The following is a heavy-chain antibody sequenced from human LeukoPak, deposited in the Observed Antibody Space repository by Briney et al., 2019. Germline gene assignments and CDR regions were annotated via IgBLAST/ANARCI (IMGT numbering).Heavy chain of an antibody. Sequence: SETLSLTCAVYGGSFSGYYWSWIRQPPGKGLEWIGEINHSGSTNYNPSLKSRVTISVDRSKNQFSLKLSSVTAADTAVYYCARGTHYGGRPHFDYWGQGTLVTASS. V-gene: IGHV4-34*01. CDR1: GGSFSGYY. D-gene: IGHD4-17*01. CDR2: INHSGST. J-gene: IGHJ4*02. CDR3: ARGTHYGGRPHFDY.